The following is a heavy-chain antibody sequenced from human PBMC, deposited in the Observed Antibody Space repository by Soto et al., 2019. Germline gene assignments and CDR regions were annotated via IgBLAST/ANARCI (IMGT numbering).Heavy chain of an antibody. CDR2: IYYSGST. V-gene: IGHV4-59*01. CDR1: GGSISSYY. D-gene: IGHD3-3*01. J-gene: IGHJ6*02. Sequence: PSETLSLTCTVSGGSISSYYWSWIRQPPGKGLEWIGYIYYSGSTNYNPSLKSRVTISVDTSKNQFSLKLSSVTAADTAVYYCARVAFGITIAAVVTGGYYGMDVWCQGTTVTVS. CDR3: ARVAFGITIAAVVTGGYYGMDV.